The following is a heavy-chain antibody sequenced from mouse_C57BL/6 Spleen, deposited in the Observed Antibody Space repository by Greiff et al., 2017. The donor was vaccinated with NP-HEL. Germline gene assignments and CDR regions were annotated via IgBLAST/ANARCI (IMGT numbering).Heavy chain of an antibody. CDR2: ISYDGSN. D-gene: IGHD1-1*01. Sequence: EVQLQESGPGLVKPSPSLSLTCSVTGYSITSGYYWNWIRQFPGNQLEWMGYISYDGSNNYNPSLKNRISITRDTSKNQFFLKLNSVTTEDTATYYCARYYGSSPYWYFDVWGTGTTVTVSS. J-gene: IGHJ1*03. CDR3: ARYYGSSPYWYFDV. CDR1: GYSITSGYY. V-gene: IGHV3-6*01.